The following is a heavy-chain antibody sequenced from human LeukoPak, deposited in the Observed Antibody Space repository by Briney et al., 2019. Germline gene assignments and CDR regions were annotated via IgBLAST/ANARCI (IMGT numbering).Heavy chain of an antibody. J-gene: IGHJ4*02. Sequence: GGSLRLSCAASGFTFDDYAMHWVRQAPGKGLEWVSGISWNSGSIGYADSVKGRFTISRDNAKNSLYLQMNSLRAEDTAVYYCARGDGGATGGDYFDYWGQGTLVTVSS. V-gene: IGHV3-9*01. CDR2: ISWNSGSI. CDR3: ARGDGGATGGDYFDY. CDR1: GFTFDDYA. D-gene: IGHD1-26*01.